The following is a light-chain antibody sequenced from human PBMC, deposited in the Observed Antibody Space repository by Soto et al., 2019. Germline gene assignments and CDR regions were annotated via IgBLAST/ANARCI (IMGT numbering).Light chain of an antibody. CDR2: AAS. CDR3: QQTYNTPWT. V-gene: IGKV1-39*01. CDR1: QSISRY. Sequence: DMQMTQSPSSGSASVGDRITMACRASQSISRYLNWYQHKPGKAPKLLINAASSLERGVPSRFSGRGSGTDFTLTISSLQPEDFATYYCQQTYNTPWTFGQGTKVDIK. J-gene: IGKJ1*01.